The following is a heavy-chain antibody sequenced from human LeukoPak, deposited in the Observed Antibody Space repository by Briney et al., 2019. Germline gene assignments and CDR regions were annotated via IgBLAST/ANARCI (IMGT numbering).Heavy chain of an antibody. CDR1: GYTFTSYG. J-gene: IGHJ3*02. Sequence: ASVKVSCKASGYTFTSYGISWVRQAPGQGLEWMGWISAYNGNTNYAQKLQGRVTMTRDMSTSTVYMELSSLRSEDTAVHYCARKPPYSGSPTSDAFDIWGQGTMVTVSS. CDR3: ARKPPYSGSPTSDAFDI. V-gene: IGHV1-18*01. D-gene: IGHD1-26*01. CDR2: ISAYNGNT.